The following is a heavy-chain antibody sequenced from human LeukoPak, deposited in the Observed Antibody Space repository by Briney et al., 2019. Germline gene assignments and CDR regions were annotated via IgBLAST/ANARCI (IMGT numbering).Heavy chain of an antibody. D-gene: IGHD3-3*01. CDR1: GFTFSDYW. CDR3: ARARLYDFWSGYYGALGFDY. Sequence: PGGSLRLSCAASGFTFSDYWMHWVRQAPGKGLVWVSRIDKGGSYSTYADSVRGRFTISRDNAKNSLYLQMNSLRAEDTAVYYCARARLYDFWSGYYGALGFDYWGQGTLVTVSS. V-gene: IGHV3-74*01. CDR2: IDKGGSYS. J-gene: IGHJ4*02.